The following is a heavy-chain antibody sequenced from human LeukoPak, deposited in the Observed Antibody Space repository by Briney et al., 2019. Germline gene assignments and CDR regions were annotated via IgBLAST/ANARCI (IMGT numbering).Heavy chain of an antibody. CDR2: ISSSSSYI. Sequence: GGSLRLSCAASGFTFSSYSMNWVRQAPGKGLEWVSSISSSSSYIYYADSVKGRFTISRDNAKNSLYLQMNSPRAEDTAVYYCARVSLGATPPVYWGQGTLVTVSS. CDR1: GFTFSSYS. D-gene: IGHD1-26*01. CDR3: ARVSLGATPPVY. V-gene: IGHV3-21*04. J-gene: IGHJ4*02.